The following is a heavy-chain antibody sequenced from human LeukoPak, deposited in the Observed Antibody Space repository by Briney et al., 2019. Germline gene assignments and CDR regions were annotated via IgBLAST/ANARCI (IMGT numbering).Heavy chain of an antibody. CDR3: ARAYGSGPSRFDY. D-gene: IGHD3-10*01. Sequence: ASVKVSCKASGGTFSSYAISWVRQAPGQRLEWMGGIIPIFGTANYAQKFQGRVTITTDESTSTAYMELSSLRSEDTAVYYCARAYGSGPSRFDYWSQGTLVTVSS. J-gene: IGHJ4*02. V-gene: IGHV1-69*05. CDR1: GGTFSSYA. CDR2: IIPIFGTA.